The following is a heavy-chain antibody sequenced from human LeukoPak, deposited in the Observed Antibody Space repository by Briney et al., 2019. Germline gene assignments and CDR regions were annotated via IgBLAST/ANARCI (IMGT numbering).Heavy chain of an antibody. CDR3: VAPATVPSNWETLEY. CDR2: ISYSGSDD. Sequence: GGSLRLSCVASGLSFSTYGMHWVRQFPGKGLEWVALISYSGSDDYYGDSVQGRFTISRDNSQNTLYLQMNSQGPEDPALYYCVAPATVPSNWETLEYWGHGTLVTVSS. CDR1: GLSFSTYG. J-gene: IGHJ4*01. D-gene: IGHD7-27*01. V-gene: IGHV3-30*03.